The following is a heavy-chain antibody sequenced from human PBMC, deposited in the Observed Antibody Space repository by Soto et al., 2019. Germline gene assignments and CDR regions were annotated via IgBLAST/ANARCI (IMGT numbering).Heavy chain of an antibody. CDR3: ARVGFEYGDDSYYMDV. D-gene: IGHD4-17*01. V-gene: IGHV4-34*01. Sequence: QVQLQQWGAGLLKPSETLSLTCVVSGDSSSGYYWSWIRQPPGKGLEWIGEINHGGNANHNPSLKSRVTMSIGTSKNQFSLKLTSVTAADTAVYYCARVGFEYGDDSYYMDVWGKGTTVTVSS. J-gene: IGHJ6*03. CDR2: INHGGNA. CDR1: GDSSSGYY.